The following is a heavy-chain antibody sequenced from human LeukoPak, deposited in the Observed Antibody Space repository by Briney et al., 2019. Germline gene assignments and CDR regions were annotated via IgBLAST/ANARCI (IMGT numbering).Heavy chain of an antibody. CDR2: IYTSGST. J-gene: IGHJ3*02. CDR1: GGSISSGSYY. D-gene: IGHD6-19*01. CDR3: ASLTDSSGWYNSPIDAFDI. Sequence: SETLSLTCTVSGGSISSGSYYWSWIRQPAGKGLEWIGRIYTSGSTNYNPSLKSRVTMSVDTSKNQFSLKLSSVTAADTAVYYCASLTDSSGWYNSPIDAFDIWGQGTMVTVSS. V-gene: IGHV4-61*02.